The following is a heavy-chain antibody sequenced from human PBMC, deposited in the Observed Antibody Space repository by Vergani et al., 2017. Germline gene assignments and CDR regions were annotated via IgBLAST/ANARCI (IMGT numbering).Heavy chain of an antibody. V-gene: IGHV4-31*03. CDR1: GGSISSGGYY. CDR2: IYYSGST. D-gene: IGHD6-6*01. J-gene: IGHJ4*02. Sequence: QVQLQESGPGLVKPSQTLSLTCTVSGGSISSGGYYWSWIRQHPGKGLEWIGYIYYSGSTYYNPSLKSRVSISGEPSKNQFSLKLTSVTAAATAVYYWARRGWGSSVGYLDYWGQGTLVTVSS. CDR3: ARRGWGSSVGYLDY.